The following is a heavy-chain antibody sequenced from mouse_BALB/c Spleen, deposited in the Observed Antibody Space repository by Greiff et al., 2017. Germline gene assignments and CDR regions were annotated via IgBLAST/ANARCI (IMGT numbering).Heavy chain of an antibody. CDR3: AREGGYYRYDEFPY. J-gene: IGHJ3*01. V-gene: IGHV1-55*01. D-gene: IGHD2-14*01. CDR1: GYNFTSYW. Sequence: VQLQQPGAELVKPGTSVKLSCKASGYNFTSYWINWVKLRPGQGLEWIGDIYPGSGSTNYNEKFKSKATLTVDTSSSTAYMQLSSLASEDSALYYCAREGGYYRYDEFPYWGQGTLVTVSA. CDR2: IYPGSGST.